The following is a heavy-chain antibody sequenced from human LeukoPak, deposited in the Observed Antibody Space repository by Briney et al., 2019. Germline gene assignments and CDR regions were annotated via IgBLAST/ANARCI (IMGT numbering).Heavy chain of an antibody. Sequence: GGSLRLSCAASGFTFSSYWMSWVRQAPGKGLEWISFISGTSNTIYYADSVKGRFTISRDNAENSLYLQMNSLRADDTAVYYCASISGSYLDFQHWGQGTLVTVSS. CDR3: ASISGSYLDFQH. CDR2: ISGTSNTI. D-gene: IGHD3-10*01. J-gene: IGHJ1*01. CDR1: GFTFSSYW. V-gene: IGHV3-48*04.